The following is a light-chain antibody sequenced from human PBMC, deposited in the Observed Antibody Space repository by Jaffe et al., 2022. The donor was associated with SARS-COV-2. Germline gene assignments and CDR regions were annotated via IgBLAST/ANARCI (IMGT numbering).Light chain of an antibody. J-gene: IGLJ2*01. CDR1: SSNIGSNT. CDR3: AAWDDGLSGVV. V-gene: IGLV1-44*01. Sequence: QSVLTQSPSASGTPGQSVSISCSGSSSNIGSNTVSWFQHLPGTAPRLVVYKNNQRPSGVPDRFSGSKSGTSASLAISGLQSEDEADYYCAAWDDGLSGVVFGGGTKLTVL. CDR2: KNN.